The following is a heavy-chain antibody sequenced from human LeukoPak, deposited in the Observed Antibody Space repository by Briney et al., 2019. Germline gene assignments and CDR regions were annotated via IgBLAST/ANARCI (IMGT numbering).Heavy chain of an antibody. V-gene: IGHV3-33*01. D-gene: IGHD6-13*01. Sequence: GGSLRLSCAASGFTFSSYGMHWVRQAPGKGLEWVAVIWYDGSNKYYADSVKGRFTISRDNSKNTLYLQMNSLRAEDTAVCYCARDEAAAGVNWFDPWGQGTLVTVSS. J-gene: IGHJ5*02. CDR1: GFTFSSYG. CDR3: ARDEAAAGVNWFDP. CDR2: IWYDGSNK.